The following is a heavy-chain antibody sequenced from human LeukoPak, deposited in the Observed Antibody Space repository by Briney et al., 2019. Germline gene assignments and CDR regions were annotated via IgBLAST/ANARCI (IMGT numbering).Heavy chain of an antibody. Sequence: SVKVSCKASRGTFSSYAISWVRQAPEQGLEWMGGIIPIFGTANYAQKFQGRVTITADESTSTAYMELSSLRSEDTAVYYCARRGQLATYGMDVWGQGTTVSVSS. CDR3: ARRGQLATYGMDV. J-gene: IGHJ6*02. D-gene: IGHD6-6*01. CDR1: RGTFSSYA. CDR2: IIPIFGTA. V-gene: IGHV1-69*13.